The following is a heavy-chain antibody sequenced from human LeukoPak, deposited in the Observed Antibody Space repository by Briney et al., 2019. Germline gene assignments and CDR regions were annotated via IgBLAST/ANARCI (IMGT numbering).Heavy chain of an antibody. D-gene: IGHD3-10*01. CDR1: GFTFSSYG. CDR2: ISYDGSNK. CDR3: AKGHGSGKNWFDP. J-gene: IGHJ5*02. V-gene: IGHV3-30*18. Sequence: GGSLRLSCAASGFTFSSYGMHWVRQAPGKGLEWVAVISYDGSNKYYADSVKGRFTISRDNSKNTLYLQMNSLRAEDTAVYYYAKGHGSGKNWFDPWGQGTLVTVSS.